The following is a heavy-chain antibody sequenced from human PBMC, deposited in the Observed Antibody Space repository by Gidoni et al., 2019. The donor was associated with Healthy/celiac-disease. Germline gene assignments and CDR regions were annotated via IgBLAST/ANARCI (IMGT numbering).Heavy chain of an antibody. V-gene: IGHV3-30-3*01. CDR2: ISYDGSNK. Sequence: QVQLVESGGGVVQPGRSLRLSCAASGFTFSSYAMPWVRQAPGKGLEWVAVISYDGSNKYYADSVKGRFTISRDNSKNTLYLQMNSLRAEDTAVYYCARSQQLAHNINYYYYYMDVWGKGTTVTVSS. D-gene: IGHD6-13*01. CDR1: GFTFSSYA. J-gene: IGHJ6*03. CDR3: ARSQQLAHNINYYYYYMDV.